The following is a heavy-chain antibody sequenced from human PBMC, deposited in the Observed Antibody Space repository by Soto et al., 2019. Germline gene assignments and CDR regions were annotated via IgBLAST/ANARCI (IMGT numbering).Heavy chain of an antibody. CDR1: GYTFTGYY. D-gene: IGHD6-13*01. J-gene: IGHJ6*02. V-gene: IGHV1-2*04. CDR3: ARVRRRSSWFDPGGGDYYGMDV. Sequence: ASVKVSCKASGYTFTGYYMHWVRQAPGQGLEWMGWINPNSGGTNYAQKFQGWVTMTRDTSISTAYMELSRLRSDDTAVYYCARVRRRSSWFDPGGGDYYGMDVWGQGTTVTVSS. CDR2: INPNSGGT.